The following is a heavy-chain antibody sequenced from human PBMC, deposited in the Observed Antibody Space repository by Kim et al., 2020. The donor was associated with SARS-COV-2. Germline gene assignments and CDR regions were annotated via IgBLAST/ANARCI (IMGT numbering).Heavy chain of an antibody. D-gene: IGHD5-12*01. Sequence: GESLKISCEGSGYSFTSYWIGWVRQMPGKGLEWMGIIYPGDSDTRYSPSFQGQVTISADKSISTAYLQWSSLKASDTAMYYCARRTYSGYDFMVIDYWGQGTLVTVSS. V-gene: IGHV5-51*01. J-gene: IGHJ4*02. CDR3: ARRTYSGYDFMVIDY. CDR1: GYSFTSYW. CDR2: IYPGDSDT.